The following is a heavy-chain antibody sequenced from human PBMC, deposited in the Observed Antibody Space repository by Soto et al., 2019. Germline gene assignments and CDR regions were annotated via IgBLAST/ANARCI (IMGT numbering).Heavy chain of an antibody. V-gene: IGHV1-69*02. J-gene: IGHJ6*03. Sequence: QVQLVQSGAEVKKPGSSVKVSCKASGGTFSSYTISWVRQAPGQGLEWMGRIIPILGIANYVQKFQGRVTITADKSTSTAYMELSSLRSEDTAVYYCARSFHGPISEIAATGSYYYYYMDVWGKGTTVTVSS. CDR3: ARSFHGPISEIAATGSYYYYYMDV. CDR1: GGTFSSYT. D-gene: IGHD6-25*01. CDR2: IIPILGIA.